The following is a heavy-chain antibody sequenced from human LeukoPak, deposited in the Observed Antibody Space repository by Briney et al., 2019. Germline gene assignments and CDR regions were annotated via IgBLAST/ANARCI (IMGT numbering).Heavy chain of an antibody. CDR2: IYYSGST. J-gene: IGHJ4*02. Sequence: PSETLSLTCTVPGGSISSSSYYWGWIRQPPGKGLAWIGSIYYSGSTYYNPSLKSRVTISVDTSKNQFSLKLSSVTAADTAVYYCARHLTKVYDSSGYEDYWGQGTLVTVSS. D-gene: IGHD3-22*01. V-gene: IGHV4-39*01. CDR1: GGSISSSSYY. CDR3: ARHLTKVYDSSGYEDY.